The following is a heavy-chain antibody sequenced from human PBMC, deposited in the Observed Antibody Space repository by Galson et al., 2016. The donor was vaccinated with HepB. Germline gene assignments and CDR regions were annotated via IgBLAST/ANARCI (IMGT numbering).Heavy chain of an antibody. CDR1: GFTFTSHA. Sequence: SLRLSCAASGFTFTSHAMHWVRQAPGKGLEWVAVIFYDGRNEYYAESVKGRFTISREDSKSTVFLEMTRLRAEATAVYYCAKEVWQWVTPSFNYHGMDAWGQGTTVTV. V-gene: IGHV3-30*04. D-gene: IGHD4-23*01. CDR3: AKEVWQWVTPSFNYHGMDA. CDR2: IFYDGRNE. J-gene: IGHJ6*02.